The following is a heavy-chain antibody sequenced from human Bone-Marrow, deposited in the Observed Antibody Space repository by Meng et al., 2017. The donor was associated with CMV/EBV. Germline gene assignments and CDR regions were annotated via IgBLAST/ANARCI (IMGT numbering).Heavy chain of an antibody. V-gene: IGHV4-4*02. CDR1: GFYISRSNW. Sequence: SLTFAVSGFYISRSNWWSWVRQPPGKGMEWIGEIYHSGSTNYNPSLKSRVTISVDKSKNQFSLNLSSVTAADTAVYYCARRYSGSYWGWGQGTLVTVSS. CDR3: ARRYSGSYWG. D-gene: IGHD1-26*01. CDR2: IYHSGST. J-gene: IGHJ4*02.